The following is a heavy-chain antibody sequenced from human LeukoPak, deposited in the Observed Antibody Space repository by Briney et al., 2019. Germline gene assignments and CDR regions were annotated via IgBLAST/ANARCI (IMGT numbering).Heavy chain of an antibody. J-gene: IGHJ5*02. V-gene: IGHV1-18*01. D-gene: IGHD3-10*01. CDR3: ARVRFGENWFDP. CDR1: GYTFTSYG. CDR2: ISAYNGST. Sequence: ASVKVSCKASGYTFTSYGISWVRQAPGQGLEWMGWISAYNGSTNYAQKLQGRDTMTTDTSTSTAYMELRSLRSDDTAVYYCARVRFGENWFDPWGQGTLVTVSS.